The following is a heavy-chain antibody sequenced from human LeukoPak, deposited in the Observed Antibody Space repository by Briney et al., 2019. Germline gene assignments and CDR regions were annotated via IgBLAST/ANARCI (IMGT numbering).Heavy chain of an antibody. Sequence: SQTLYLTCTVSGGSISSGDYYWSWIRQRPGKGLDWIGYTYYSGSTYYNPSLKRRVTISVDTSKNQFSLKLSCVTAADTAVYCCARDVGHPYYYDSSGYPCWGQGTLVTVSS. CDR3: ARDVGHPYYYDSSGYPC. D-gene: IGHD3-22*01. CDR1: GGSISSGDYY. CDR2: TYYSGST. V-gene: IGHV4-30-4*08. J-gene: IGHJ4*02.